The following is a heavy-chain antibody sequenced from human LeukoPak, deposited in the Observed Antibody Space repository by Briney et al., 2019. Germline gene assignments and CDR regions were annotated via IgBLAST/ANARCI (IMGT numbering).Heavy chain of an antibody. CDR1: GYTFTSYD. CDR3: ARGGVTMVRGLIIQPFDY. J-gene: IGHJ4*02. V-gene: IGHV1-8*01. CDR2: MNPNSVNT. D-gene: IGHD3-10*01. Sequence: GASVKVSCKASGYTFTSYDINWVRQATGQGLEWMGWMNPNSVNTGYAQKFQGRVTMTRNTSISTAYMELSSLRSEDTAVYYCARGGVTMVRGLIIQPFDYWGQGTLVTVSS.